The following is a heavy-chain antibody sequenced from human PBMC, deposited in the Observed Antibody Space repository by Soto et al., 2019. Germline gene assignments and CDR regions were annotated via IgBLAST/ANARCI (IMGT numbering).Heavy chain of an antibody. Sequence: QVQLVESGGGVVQPGRSLRLSCAASGFTFSSYAMHWVRQAPGKGLEWVAVISYDGSNKYYADSVKGRFTISRDNSKNTLYLQMNSLRAEDTAVYYCARAIAQWLTPYYYYCGMDVWGQGTTVTVSS. J-gene: IGHJ6*02. CDR1: GFTFSSYA. CDR2: ISYDGSNK. D-gene: IGHD6-19*01. V-gene: IGHV3-30-3*01. CDR3: ARAIAQWLTPYYYYCGMDV.